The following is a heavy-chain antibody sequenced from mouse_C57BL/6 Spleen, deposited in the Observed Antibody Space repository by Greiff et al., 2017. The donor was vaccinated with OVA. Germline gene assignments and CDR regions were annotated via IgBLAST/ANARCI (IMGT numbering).Heavy chain of an antibody. CDR1: GYTFTSYG. D-gene: IGHD1-1*01. V-gene: IGHV1-81*01. CDR3: ARSLLRSYYFDY. CDR2: IYPRSGNT. J-gene: IGHJ2*01. Sequence: VQLQQSGAELARPGASVKLSCKASGYTFTSYGISWVKQRPGQGLEWIGEIYPRSGNTYYNEKFKGKATLTADKSSSTAYMELRSLTSEDSAVYFCARSLLRSYYFDYWGQGTTLTVSS.